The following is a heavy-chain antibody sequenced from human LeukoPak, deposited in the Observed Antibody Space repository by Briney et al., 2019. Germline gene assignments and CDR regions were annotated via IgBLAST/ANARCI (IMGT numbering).Heavy chain of an antibody. V-gene: IGHV3-33*06. Sequence: GRSVRLSCAASGFTFSSYGMHWVRQAPGKGLEWVAVIWYDGSNKYYADSVKGRFTISRDNSKNTLYLQMNSLRAEDTAVYYCAKDYYDSSGTLDYWGQGTLVTVSS. CDR3: AKDYYDSSGTLDY. CDR2: IWYDGSNK. D-gene: IGHD3-22*01. J-gene: IGHJ4*02. CDR1: GFTFSSYG.